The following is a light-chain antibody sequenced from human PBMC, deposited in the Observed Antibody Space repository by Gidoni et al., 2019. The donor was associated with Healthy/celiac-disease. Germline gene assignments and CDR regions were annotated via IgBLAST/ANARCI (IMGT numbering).Light chain of an antibody. CDR2: LGS. V-gene: IGKV2-28*01. CDR1: QSLLHSNGYNY. J-gene: IGKJ3*01. Sequence: DIVMTPSPLSLPVTPGEPASISCRSSQSLLHSNGYNYLDWYLQKPGQSPQLLIYLGSNRASRVPDRFSGSGSGTDFTLKSSRGEAEDVGVYYCMQALQTPRTFGPGTKVDIK. CDR3: MQALQTPRT.